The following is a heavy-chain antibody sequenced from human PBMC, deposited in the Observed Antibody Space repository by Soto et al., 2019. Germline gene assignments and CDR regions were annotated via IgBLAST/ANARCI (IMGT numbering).Heavy chain of an antibody. CDR3: ARGRIAVTPMGRNWFDP. CDR2: IYYSGST. J-gene: IGHJ5*02. D-gene: IGHD6-19*01. V-gene: IGHV4-59*12. Sequence: PSETLSLTCTVSGGSISSYYWSWIRQPPGKGLEWIGYIYYSGSTNYNPSLKSRVTISVDTSKNQFSLKLSSVTAADTAVYYCARGRIAVTPMGRNWFDPWGQGTLVTVSS. CDR1: GGSISSYY.